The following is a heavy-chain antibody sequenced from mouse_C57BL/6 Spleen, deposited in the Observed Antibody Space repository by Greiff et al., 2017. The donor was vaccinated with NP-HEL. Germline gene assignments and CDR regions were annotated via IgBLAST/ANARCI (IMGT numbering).Heavy chain of an antibody. CDR1: GFTFSDYG. V-gene: IGHV5-17*01. CDR2: ISSGSSTI. CDR3: ARRSKDYAMDD. J-gene: IGHJ4*01. Sequence: EVKVVESGGGLVKPGGSLKLSCAASGFTFSDYGMHWVRQAPEKGLEWVAYISSGSSTIYYADTVKGRFTISRDNAKNTLFLQMTSLRSEDTAMYYCARRSKDYAMDDWGQGTSVTVSS. D-gene: IGHD1-3*01.